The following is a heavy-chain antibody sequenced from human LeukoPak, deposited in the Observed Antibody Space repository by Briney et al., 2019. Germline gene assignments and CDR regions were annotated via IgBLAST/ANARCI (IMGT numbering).Heavy chain of an antibody. CDR2: INRDGGET. J-gene: IGHJ4*02. V-gene: IGHV3-7*03. CDR3: ARSNQIGTTDY. Sequence: GESLRLSCTASEIIFDTYWMSWVRQAPGKGLEWVANINRDGGETYYVDSVRGRFTISRDNARNSLYLQMSSLRVDDTAIYYCARSNQIGTTDYWGQGTLVTVSS. CDR1: EIIFDTYW. D-gene: IGHD1-1*01.